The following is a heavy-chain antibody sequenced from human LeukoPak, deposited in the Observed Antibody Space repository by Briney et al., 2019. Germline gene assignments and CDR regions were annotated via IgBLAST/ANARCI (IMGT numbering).Heavy chain of an antibody. Sequence: KPSETLSLTCAVYDESFSCHFWSWIRQPPGKGLEWIGEINQSGTTNYNPSLMSRVTLSVDTSKNQFSLKLSSVTAADTAVYYCTRGRYGGSYSAFDIWGQGTVVTVSS. D-gene: IGHD1-26*01. CDR3: TRGRYGGSYSAFDI. J-gene: IGHJ3*02. CDR2: INQSGTT. V-gene: IGHV4-34*01. CDR1: DESFSCHF.